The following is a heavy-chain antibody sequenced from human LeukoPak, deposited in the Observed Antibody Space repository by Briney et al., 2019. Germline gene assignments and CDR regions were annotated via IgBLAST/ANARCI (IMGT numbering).Heavy chain of an antibody. CDR2: INPNSGGT. D-gene: IGHD3-10*01. CDR1: GYTFTGYY. J-gene: IGHJ6*03. V-gene: IGHV1-2*02. CDR3: ARSNMGRAYYYMDV. Sequence: ASVKVSCKASGYTFTGYYMHWVRQAPGQGLEWMGWINPNSGGTNYAQKFQGRVTMTRDTSISTAYMELSRLRSEDTAVYYCARSNMGRAYYYMDVWGKGTTVTVSS.